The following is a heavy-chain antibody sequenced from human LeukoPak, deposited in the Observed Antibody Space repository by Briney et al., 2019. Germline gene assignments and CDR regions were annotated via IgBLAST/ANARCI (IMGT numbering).Heavy chain of an antibody. V-gene: IGHV4-61*02. D-gene: IGHD1-26*01. CDR3: AREGGCYFGNWFDP. CDR2: IYTSGST. Sequence: PSETLSLTCTVSGGSISSGSYYWSWIRQPAGKGLEWIGRIYTSGSTNYNPSLKSRVTISVDTSKNQFSLKLSSVTAADTAVYYCAREGGCYFGNWFDPWGQGTLVTVSS. CDR1: GGSISSGSYY. J-gene: IGHJ5*02.